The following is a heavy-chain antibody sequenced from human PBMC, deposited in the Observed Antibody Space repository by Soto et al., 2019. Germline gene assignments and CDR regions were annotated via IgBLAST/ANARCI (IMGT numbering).Heavy chain of an antibody. CDR1: GFTFSSFG. D-gene: IGHD3-16*01. CDR3: AKGNWG. J-gene: IGHJ4*02. V-gene: IGHV3-30*18. CDR2: ISNDGRNE. Sequence: PGGSLRLSCVGSGFTFSSFGMHWFRRAPGKGLEWVALISNDGRNEYYADSVRGRFTISRDDYRNTHYLQMNTLSPEDTAIYPCAKGNWGWGQGTRVTVPS.